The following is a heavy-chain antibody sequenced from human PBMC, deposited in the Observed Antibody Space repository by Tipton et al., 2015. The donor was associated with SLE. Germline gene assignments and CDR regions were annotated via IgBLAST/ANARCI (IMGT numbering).Heavy chain of an antibody. CDR2: IYYSGST. CDR3: ASRIAAAGDY. V-gene: IGHV4-39*07. D-gene: IGHD6-13*01. J-gene: IGHJ4*02. Sequence: TLSLTCTVSGGSISSSSYYWGWIRQPPGKGLEWIGSIYYSGSTYYNPSLKSRVTTSVDTSKNQFSLKLSSVTAADTAVYYCASRIAAAGDYWGQGTLATVSS. CDR1: GGSISSSSYY.